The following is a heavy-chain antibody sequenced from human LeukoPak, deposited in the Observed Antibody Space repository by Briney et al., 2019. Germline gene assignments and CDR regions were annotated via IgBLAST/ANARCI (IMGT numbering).Heavy chain of an antibody. CDR3: ARVGHPYSSGWTLGS. D-gene: IGHD6-19*01. V-gene: IGHV3-7*01. CDR2: IRQDGSEI. J-gene: IGHJ5*02. CDR1: GFTFTSYW. Sequence: GGSLILSCVASGFTFTSYWMSWVRQAPGKGLEWVANIRQDGSEISYVDSVKGRFTISRDNVKNSLYPQMNSLRAEDTAVYYCARVGHPYSSGWTLGSWGQGTLVTVSS.